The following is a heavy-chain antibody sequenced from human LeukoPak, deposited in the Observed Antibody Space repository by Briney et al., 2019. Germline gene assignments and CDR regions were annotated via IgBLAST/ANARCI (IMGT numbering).Heavy chain of an antibody. J-gene: IGHJ2*01. Sequence: GASVRVSCKASGGTFSSYAISWVRQAPGQGLEWMGGIIPIFGTANYAQKLQGRVTITADESTSTAYMELSSLRSEDTAVYYCARVACGGRCYDYWYFDLWGRGTLVTVSS. CDR2: IIPIFGTA. V-gene: IGHV1-69*13. D-gene: IGHD2-21*02. CDR3: ARVACGGRCYDYWYFDL. CDR1: GGTFSSYA.